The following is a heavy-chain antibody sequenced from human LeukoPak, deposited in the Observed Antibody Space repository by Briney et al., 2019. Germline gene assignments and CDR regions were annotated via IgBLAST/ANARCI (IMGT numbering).Heavy chain of an antibody. D-gene: IGHD3-9*01. CDR1: GGSISSSNW. CDR3: ARTYYDILTGYSG. J-gene: IGHJ4*02. Sequence: SGTLSLTCAVSGGSISSSNWWSGVRQPPGKGLGGVGEIYHSGSTNYNPSLKSRVTISVDKSKNQFSLKLSSVTAADTAVYYCARTYYDILTGYSGWGQGTLVTVSS. V-gene: IGHV4-4*02. CDR2: IYHSGST.